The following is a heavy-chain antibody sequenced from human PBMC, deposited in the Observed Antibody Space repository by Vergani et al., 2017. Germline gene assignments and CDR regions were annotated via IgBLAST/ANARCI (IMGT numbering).Heavy chain of an antibody. CDR3: TRHWAVVAANNWFDP. J-gene: IGHJ5*02. CDR1: GFSIDNGYY. CDR2: IYRTGRT. Sequence: QVQLQESGPGLVKPSETLSLTCAVSGFSIDNGYYWDWIRQPPGKGLEWIGSIYRTGRTHFNPSLKSRVTMSVDTSKSPFSLKLSSVTAADTAVYYCTRHWAVVAANNWFDPWGQGTLVTVSS. V-gene: IGHV4-38-2*01. D-gene: IGHD2-15*01.